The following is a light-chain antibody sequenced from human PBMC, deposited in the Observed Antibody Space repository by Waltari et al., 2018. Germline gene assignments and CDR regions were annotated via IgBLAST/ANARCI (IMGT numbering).Light chain of an antibody. CDR3: QQYNTYPFT. CDR1: QSISNW. CDR2: MAS. V-gene: IGKV1-5*03. J-gene: IGKJ2*01. Sequence: DIQMTQSPSTLSESIGDRVTITCRASQSISNWLAWYQQIPGKAPKLLIYMASSLETGVPSRFRGSGSGTEFTLTISSLQPGDFATYYCQQYNTYPFTFGLGTKLESK.